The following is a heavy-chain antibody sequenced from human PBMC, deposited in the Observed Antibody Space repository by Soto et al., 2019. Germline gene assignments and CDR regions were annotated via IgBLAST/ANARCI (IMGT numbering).Heavy chain of an antibody. V-gene: IGHV2-26*01. Sequence: SGPTLVNPTETLTLTCTVSGFSLSNARMGVSRISKPPGKALEWLAHIFSNDEKSYSTSLKSRLTISKDTSKSQVVLTMTNMDPVDTATYYCARMEASSSWYYFDYWGQGTLVTVSS. CDR1: GFSLSNARMG. CDR3: ARMEASSSWYYFDY. CDR2: IFSNDEK. D-gene: IGHD6-13*01. J-gene: IGHJ4*02.